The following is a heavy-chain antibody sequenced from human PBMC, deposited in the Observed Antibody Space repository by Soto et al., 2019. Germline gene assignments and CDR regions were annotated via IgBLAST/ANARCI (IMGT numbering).Heavy chain of an antibody. Sequence: GGSLRLSCAASGFTFSSYVMHWVRQAPGKGLEWVALIWYDGTNKYHGDSVKGRFTISRDNSKNTLYLQMNSLRAEDKAVYYCARDQLSSMDDFWSADHYQYGMDVWGQGTTVTVSS. D-gene: IGHD3-3*01. J-gene: IGHJ6*02. CDR2: IWYDGTNK. CDR1: GFTFSSYV. CDR3: ARDQLSSMDDFWSADHYQYGMDV. V-gene: IGHV3-33*01.